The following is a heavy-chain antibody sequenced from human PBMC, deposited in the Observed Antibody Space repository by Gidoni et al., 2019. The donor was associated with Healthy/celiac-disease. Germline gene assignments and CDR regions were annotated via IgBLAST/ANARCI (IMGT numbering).Heavy chain of an antibody. D-gene: IGHD5-12*01. CDR2: ISGSGGST. J-gene: IGHJ4*02. CDR1: GFSFRSYA. V-gene: IGHV3-23*04. CDR3: AKPLDGYHTEAFDY. Sequence: EVQLVESGGGLVQPGGSLSLSCAASGFSFRSYAMSWVRQAPGKGLEWVSAISGSGGSTYYADSVKGRFTISRDNSKNTLYLQMNSLRAEDTAVYYCAKPLDGYHTEAFDYWGQGTLVTVSS.